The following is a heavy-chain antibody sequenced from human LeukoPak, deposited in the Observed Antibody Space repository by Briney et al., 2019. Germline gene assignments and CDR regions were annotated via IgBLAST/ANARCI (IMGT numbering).Heavy chain of an antibody. J-gene: IGHJ4*02. V-gene: IGHV3-21*01. CDR3: ARELYSGYGRSDY. CDR2: ISSGSGYI. Sequence: PGGSLRLSCAASGFTFSSFTMHWVRQAPGKGLEWVSSISSGSGYIYYADSVKGRFTISRDNAKNSLYLQMNSLRAEDTAVYYCARELYSGYGRSDYWGQGTLVTVSS. D-gene: IGHD5-12*01. CDR1: GFTFSSFT.